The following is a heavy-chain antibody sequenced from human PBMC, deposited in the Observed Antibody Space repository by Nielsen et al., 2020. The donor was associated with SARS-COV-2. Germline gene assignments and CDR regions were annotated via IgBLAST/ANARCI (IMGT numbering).Heavy chain of an antibody. D-gene: IGHD3-10*01. CDR2: IRQDGGEK. CDR1: GFTFSGFW. J-gene: IGHJ3*02. CDR3: ARFGGPRGEDAFDI. V-gene: IGHV3-7*01. Sequence: GESLKISCAASGFTFSGFWMSWVRQAPGKGLEWVANIRQDGGEKFYVDSVKGRFTISRDNAKNSLYLQMNSLRAEDTAVYYCARFGGPRGEDAFDIWGQGTKVTVSS.